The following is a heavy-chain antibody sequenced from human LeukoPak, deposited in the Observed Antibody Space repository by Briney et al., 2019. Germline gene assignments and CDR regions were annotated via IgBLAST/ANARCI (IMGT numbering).Heavy chain of an antibody. CDR1: GGSISSYY. CDR2: IYYSGST. D-gene: IGHD3-10*01. V-gene: IGHV4-59*08. J-gene: IGHJ4*02. Sequence: MPSETLSLTCTVSGGSISSYYWSWIRQPPGKGLEWIGYIYYSGSTNYNPSLKSRVTISVDTSKNQFSPKLSSVTAADTAVYYCAGQYYYGSGSYHNPRSFDYWGQGTLVTVSS. CDR3: AGQYYYGSGSYHNPRSFDY.